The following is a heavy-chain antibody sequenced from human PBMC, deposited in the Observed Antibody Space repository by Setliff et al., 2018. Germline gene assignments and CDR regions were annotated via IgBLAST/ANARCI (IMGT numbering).Heavy chain of an antibody. D-gene: IGHD2-2*01. Sequence: SETLSLTCAVSGYSISRDYYGAWVRQPPGKGLEWIGRMYHSGSTYYNPSRKSRVNISVDTSKNQFSLKLNYVTAEDTAVYYCARALGYCSRTRCYADAFDIWGQGTMVTVSS. V-gene: IGHV4-38-2*01. CDR3: ARALGYCSRTRCYADAFDI. J-gene: IGHJ3*02. CDR1: GYSISRDYY. CDR2: MYHSGST.